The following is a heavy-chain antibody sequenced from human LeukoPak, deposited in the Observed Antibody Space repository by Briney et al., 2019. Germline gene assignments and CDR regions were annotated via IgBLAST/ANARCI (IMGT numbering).Heavy chain of an antibody. CDR3: ARVSARDGYNLDY. V-gene: IGHV4-59*01. J-gene: IGHJ4*02. CDR2: IYYSGST. Sequence: KSSETLSLTCTVSGGSISSYYWSWIRQPPGKGLEWIGYIYYSGSTNYNPSLKSRVTISVDTSKNQFSLKLSSVIAADTAVYYCARVSARDGYNLDYWGQGTLVTVSS. CDR1: GGSISSYY. D-gene: IGHD5-24*01.